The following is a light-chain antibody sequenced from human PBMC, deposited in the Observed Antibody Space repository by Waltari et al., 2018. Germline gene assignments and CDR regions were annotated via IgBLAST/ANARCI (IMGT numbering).Light chain of an antibody. V-gene: IGKV1-NL1*01. CDR2: EAS. Sequence: DIQMTQSPSSLSASVGGRVTITCRASQGISNSLAWYQQTPEKAPKLLLYEASKLESGVPSRFSGGGSGTDFSLTINSLQPEDFATYYCQQYYETPRTFGQGTKVEIK. CDR1: QGISNS. J-gene: IGKJ1*01. CDR3: QQYYETPRT.